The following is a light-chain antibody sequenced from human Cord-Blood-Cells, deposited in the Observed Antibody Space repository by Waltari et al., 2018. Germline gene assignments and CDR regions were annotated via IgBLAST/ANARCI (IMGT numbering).Light chain of an antibody. V-gene: IGLV3-21*04. CDR1: NLGSKS. J-gene: IGLJ1*01. Sequence: SYVLTQPPSVSVAPGKTARLTCGGNNLGSKSVHWYQQKPGQAPVLVIYYDSDRPSGIPERFSGSNSGNTATLTISRVEAGVEADYYCQVWDSSSDHYVFGTGTKVTVL. CDR2: YDS. CDR3: QVWDSSSDHYV.